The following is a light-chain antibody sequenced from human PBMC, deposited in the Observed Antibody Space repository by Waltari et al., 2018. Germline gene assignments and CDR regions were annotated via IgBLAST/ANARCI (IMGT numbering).Light chain of an antibody. CDR3: QQDYSYPIT. V-gene: IGKV1-6*01. J-gene: IGKJ4*01. CDR1: QGITDD. Sequence: AVQLTQSPSSLSASVGHSVTITCRASQGITDDLGWYQQKPGKAPKLLIYAASSLETGVPSRFSGSGSGTGFTLTINGLQPEDFATYYCQQDYSYPITFGGGTKVEIK. CDR2: AAS.